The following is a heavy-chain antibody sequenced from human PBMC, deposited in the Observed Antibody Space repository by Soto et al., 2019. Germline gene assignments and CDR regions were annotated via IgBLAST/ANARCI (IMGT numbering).Heavy chain of an antibody. CDR2: ISSSGSTI. V-gene: IGHV3-11*01. J-gene: IGHJ3*02. CDR1: GFTFSYYY. CDR3: ARDLTGGGWYNAFDI. Sequence: GGSLRLSCSASGFTFSYYYMSWILQAPGKGLEWVSYISSSGSTIYYADSVKGRFTISRDNAKNSLYLQMNSLRAEDTAVYYCARDLTGGGWYNAFDIWGQGTMVTVSS. D-gene: IGHD6-19*01.